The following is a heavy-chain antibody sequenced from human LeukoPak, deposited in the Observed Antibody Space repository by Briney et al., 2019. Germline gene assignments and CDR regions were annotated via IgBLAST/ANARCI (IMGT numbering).Heavy chain of an antibody. CDR1: GFTFSSYS. Sequence: GGSLRLSCAASGFTFSSYSMNWVRQAPGKGLEWVSSISSSSSYIYYADSVKGRFTISRDNFKNTLYLQMNSLRAEDTAVYYCARGLWYASAYYFDYWGQGTLVTVSS. CDR2: ISSSSSYI. CDR3: ARGLWYASAYYFDY. J-gene: IGHJ4*02. D-gene: IGHD4/OR15-4a*01. V-gene: IGHV3-21*04.